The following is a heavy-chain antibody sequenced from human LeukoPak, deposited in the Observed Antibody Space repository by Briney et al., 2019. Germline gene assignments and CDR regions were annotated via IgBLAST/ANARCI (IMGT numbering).Heavy chain of an antibody. CDR2: IYYGGST. J-gene: IGHJ5*02. V-gene: IGHV4-39*01. CDR3: ARLPKRGYSGNDLVGLDP. D-gene: IGHD5-12*01. CDR1: GGPIRSNTDY. Sequence: NPSETLSLTCTVSGGPIRSNTDYWAWSRQPPGKGLEWIGNIYYGGSTYYNPSLKSRVTMSVDTSKNQFSLKLNSVTAADTAVYYCARLPKRGYSGNDLVGLDPWGQGTLVTVSS.